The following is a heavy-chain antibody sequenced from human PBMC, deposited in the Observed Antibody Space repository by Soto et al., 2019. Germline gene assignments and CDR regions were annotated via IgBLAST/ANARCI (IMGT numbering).Heavy chain of an antibody. V-gene: IGHV3-48*03. CDR3: ARWRELKPFYYYYGMDV. CDR2: ISSSGSTI. CDR1: GFTFSSYE. J-gene: IGHJ6*02. Sequence: PGGSLRLSCAASGFTFSSYEMNWVRQAPGKGLEWVSYISSSGSTIYYADSVKGRFTISRDNAKNSLYLQMNSLRAEDTAVYYCARWRELKPFYYYYGMDVWGQGTTVTVSS. D-gene: IGHD1-26*01.